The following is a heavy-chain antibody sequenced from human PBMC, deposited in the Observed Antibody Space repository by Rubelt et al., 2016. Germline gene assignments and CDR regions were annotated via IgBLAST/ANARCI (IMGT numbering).Heavy chain of an antibody. CDR2: NRVYNGYT. D-gene: IGHD1-1*01. CDR1: GYTFPSYG. Sequence: QVQLVQSGAEVKKPGASVKVSCKASGYTFPSYGMSWVRQAPGQGIEWMGWNRVYNGYTSCGQSRRGRVPLNQERATSGADIELGGLRSDETDGYCWASGSDSGPLETCDGWGEGTIVTDAS. J-gene: IGHJ3*01. V-gene: IGHV1-18*01. CDR3: ASGSDSGPLETCDG.